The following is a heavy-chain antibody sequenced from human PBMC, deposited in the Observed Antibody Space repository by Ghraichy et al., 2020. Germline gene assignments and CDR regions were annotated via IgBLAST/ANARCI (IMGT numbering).Heavy chain of an antibody. V-gene: IGHV3-23*01. J-gene: IGHJ2*01. CDR2: ISGSGGST. Sequence: GGSLRLSCAASGFTFSSYAMSWVRQAPGKGLEWVSAISGSGGSTYYADSVKGRFTISRDNSKNTLYLQMNSLRAEDTAVYYCAKDTDYGDYVVHWYFDLWGRGTLVTVSS. D-gene: IGHD4-17*01. CDR3: AKDTDYGDYVVHWYFDL. CDR1: GFTFSSYA.